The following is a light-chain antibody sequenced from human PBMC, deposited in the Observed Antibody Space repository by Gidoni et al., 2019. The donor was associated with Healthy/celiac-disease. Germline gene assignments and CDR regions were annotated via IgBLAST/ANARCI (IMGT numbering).Light chain of an antibody. V-gene: IGKV1-39*01. Sequence: DIQMTQSQPSLSASVGDRVPITCLASQSISSCLNWYQQKQGNAPKLLIYAASSLQSGVQSRFSGSGSGTDFTLTISSLQPEGLATYYCQQSCSTLMCTFGQGTKLEIK. CDR3: QQSCSTLMCT. J-gene: IGKJ2*02. CDR1: QSISSC. CDR2: AAS.